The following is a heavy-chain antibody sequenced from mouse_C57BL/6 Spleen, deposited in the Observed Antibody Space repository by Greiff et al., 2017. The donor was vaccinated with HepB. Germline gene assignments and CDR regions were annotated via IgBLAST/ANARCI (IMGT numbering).Heavy chain of an antibody. J-gene: IGHJ2*01. D-gene: IGHD1-1*01. V-gene: IGHV1-61*01. CDR3: ARTVRFFFDY. CDR2: IYPSDSET. CDR1: GYTFTSYW. Sequence: QVQLQQPGAELVRPGSSVKLSCKASGYTFTSYWMDWVKQRPGQGLEWIGNIYPSDSETHYNQKFKDKATLTVDKSSSTAYMQLSSLTSEDSAVYYCARTVRFFFDYWGQGTTLTVSS.